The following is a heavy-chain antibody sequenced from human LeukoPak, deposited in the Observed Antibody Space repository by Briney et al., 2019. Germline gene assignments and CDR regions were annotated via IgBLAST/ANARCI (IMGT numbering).Heavy chain of an antibody. V-gene: IGHV3-66*01. D-gene: IGHD3-10*01. CDR1: GFTVSSNY. J-gene: IGHJ6*02. Sequence: GGSLRLSCAASGFTVSSNYMSWVRQAPGKGLEWVSVIYSGGSTYYADSVKGRFTISRDNSKNTLYLQMNSPRAEDTAVYYCARDRWFGELSYYYGMDVWGQGTMVTVSS. CDR3: ARDRWFGELSYYYGMDV. CDR2: IYSGGST.